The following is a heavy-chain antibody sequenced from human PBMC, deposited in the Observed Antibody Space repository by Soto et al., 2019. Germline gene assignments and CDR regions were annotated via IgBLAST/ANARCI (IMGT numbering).Heavy chain of an antibody. J-gene: IGHJ6*03. D-gene: IGHD3-10*01. CDR1: GGSISSYY. CDR2: IYYSGST. V-gene: IGHV4-59*08. CDR3: ARRRGTVERETDYYYYYMDV. Sequence: SETLSLTCTVSGGSISSYYWSWIRQPPGKGLEWIGYIYYSGSTNYNPSLKSRVTISVDTSKNQFSLKLSSVTAADTAVYYCARRRGTVERETDYYYYYMDVWGKGTTVTVSS.